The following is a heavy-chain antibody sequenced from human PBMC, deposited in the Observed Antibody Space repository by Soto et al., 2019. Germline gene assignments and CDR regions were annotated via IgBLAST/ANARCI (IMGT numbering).Heavy chain of an antibody. J-gene: IGHJ3*02. Sequence: SETLSLTCTVSGGSISSHYWSWIRQPPGKGLEWIGYIYYSGSTNYNPSLKSRVTISVDTSKNQFSLKLSSVTAADTAVYYCARAYYDFWSGYHRPYDAFDIWGQGTMVTVSS. CDR1: GGSISSHY. CDR2: IYYSGST. D-gene: IGHD3-3*01. V-gene: IGHV4-59*11. CDR3: ARAYYDFWSGYHRPYDAFDI.